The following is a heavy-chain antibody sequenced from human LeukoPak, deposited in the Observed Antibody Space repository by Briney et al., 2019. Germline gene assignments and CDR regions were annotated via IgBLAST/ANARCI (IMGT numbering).Heavy chain of an antibody. D-gene: IGHD3-22*01. CDR3: ASDSISMNAFDA. Sequence: SETLSLTCTVSGDSFTTHYWSWIRQPPGRGLEWIGYISYLGSTNYKPSLKSRVTISIDTSKNEVSLMLTSVTAADTAVYYCASDSISMNAFDAWGQGTMVTVSS. CDR2: ISYLGST. CDR1: GDSFTTHY. J-gene: IGHJ3*01. V-gene: IGHV4-59*11.